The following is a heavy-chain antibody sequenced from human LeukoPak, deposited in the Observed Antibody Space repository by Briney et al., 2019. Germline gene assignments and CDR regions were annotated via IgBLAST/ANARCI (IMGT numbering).Heavy chain of an antibody. J-gene: IGHJ4*02. CDR3: ARGYSSYWYGVQAPYYFDY. CDR2: IRSEGYGGTT. D-gene: IGHD6-13*01. CDR1: GFTFGDYA. V-gene: IGHV3-49*03. Sequence: RPGGSLRLSCTASGFTFGDYAMSWFRQAPGKGLECIGFIRSEGYGGTTEYAASVRGRFTISRDDSKNIAYLHMNSLKTEDTAVYFCARGYSSYWYGVQAPYYFDYWGQGALVTVSS.